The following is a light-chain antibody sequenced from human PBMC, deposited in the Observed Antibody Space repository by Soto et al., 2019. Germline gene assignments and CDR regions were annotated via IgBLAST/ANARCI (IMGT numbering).Light chain of an antibody. V-gene: IGLV1-40*01. CDR1: SSNIGADYG. Sequence: QSVLTQPPSVSGAPGQRVTISCTGSSSNIGADYGVHWYQHLPGTAPKLLIHGNTNRPSGVPDRFSGSKSGTSASLAITGLQAEDEADYYCQSYDSLSRGVFGGGTKLTVL. CDR3: QSYDSLSRGV. CDR2: GNT. J-gene: IGLJ3*02.